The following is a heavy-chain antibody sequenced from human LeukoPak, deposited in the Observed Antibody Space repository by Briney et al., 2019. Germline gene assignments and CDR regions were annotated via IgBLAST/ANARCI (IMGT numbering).Heavy chain of an antibody. CDR1: GGTFSSYA. D-gene: IGHD6-13*01. CDR2: IIPIFGTA. CDR3: ASSAAGTLLHWFDP. Sequence: ASVKVSCKASGGTFSSYAISWVRQAPEQGLEWMGGIIPIFGTANYAQKFQGRVTITTDESTSTAYMELSSLRSEDTAVYYCASSAAGTLLHWFDPWGQGTLVTVSS. J-gene: IGHJ5*02. V-gene: IGHV1-69*05.